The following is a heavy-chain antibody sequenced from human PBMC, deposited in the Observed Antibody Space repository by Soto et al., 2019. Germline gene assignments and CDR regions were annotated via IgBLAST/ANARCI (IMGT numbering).Heavy chain of an antibody. CDR3: ARPIGCGGASCYPYWFVP. J-gene: IGHJ5*02. Sequence: GESLKISCKGSGYSFPTYWIAWVRQMPRKGLEWMWSIYPGDSETRYSPSFQGQVTISADKSISTAYLQWSSLKASDTAMYYCARPIGCGGASCYPYWFVPWGQGILVTVSS. V-gene: IGHV5-51*01. CDR1: GYSFPTYW. D-gene: IGHD2-21*01. CDR2: IYPGDSET.